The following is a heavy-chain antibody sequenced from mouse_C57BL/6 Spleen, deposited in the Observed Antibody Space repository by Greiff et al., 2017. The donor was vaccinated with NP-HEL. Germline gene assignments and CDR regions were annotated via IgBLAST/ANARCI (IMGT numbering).Heavy chain of an antibody. CDR1: GYTFTSYW. D-gene: IGHD1-1*01. J-gene: IGHJ2*01. CDR3: ARSTGSSYGY. Sequence: VQLQQPGAELVKPGASVKLSCKASGYTFTSYWMHWVKQRPGQGLEWIGMIHPNSGSTNYNEKFKSKATLTVDKSSSTAYMQLSSLTSEDAAVYYCARSTGSSYGYWGQGTTLTVSS. V-gene: IGHV1-64*01. CDR2: IHPNSGST.